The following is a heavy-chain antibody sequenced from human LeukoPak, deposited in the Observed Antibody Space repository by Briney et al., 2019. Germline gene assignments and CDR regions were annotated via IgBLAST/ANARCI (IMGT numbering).Heavy chain of an antibody. CDR2: IIPIFGTA. CDR3: ARVGALVRGNWFDP. Sequence: SVKVSCKASGGTFSSYAISWVRQAPGQGLEWMGGIIPIFGTANYAQKFQGRVTITADESTSTAYMELSSLRSEDTAVYYCARVGALVRGNWFDPWGQGTLVTVSS. V-gene: IGHV1-69*13. J-gene: IGHJ5*02. D-gene: IGHD3-10*01. CDR1: GGTFSSYA.